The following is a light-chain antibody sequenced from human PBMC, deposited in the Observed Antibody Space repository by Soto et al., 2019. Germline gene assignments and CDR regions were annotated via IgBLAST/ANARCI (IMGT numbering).Light chain of an antibody. CDR2: AAS. V-gene: IGKV1-39*01. CDR1: QSIVTY. Sequence: DFQHPQSPYSLSSSVGDSVTITCRASQSIVTYLNWYLQKPGKAPKLLIYAASNLQSGVPSRFSGSGSGTDFTLTISSLQPEDFATYFCQQSYSTPPWTFGQGGNV. CDR3: QQSYSTPPWT. J-gene: IGKJ1*01.